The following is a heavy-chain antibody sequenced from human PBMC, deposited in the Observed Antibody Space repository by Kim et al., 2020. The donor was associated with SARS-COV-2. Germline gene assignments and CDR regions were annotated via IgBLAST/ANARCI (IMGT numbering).Heavy chain of an antibody. J-gene: IGHJ3*01. D-gene: IGHD5-18*01. CDR3: AKASLSYSNDAFDV. CDR2: VRGGGAVT. V-gene: IGHV3-23*01. CDR1: EFTFHNYL. Sequence: GGSLRLSCAASEFTFHNYLMSWVRQAPGKGLEWVSSVRGGGAVTEYADSVKGRFTISRDNSKNMLYLQMNSLRPEDTAVYYCAKASLSYSNDAFDVWGQGTIVTVSS.